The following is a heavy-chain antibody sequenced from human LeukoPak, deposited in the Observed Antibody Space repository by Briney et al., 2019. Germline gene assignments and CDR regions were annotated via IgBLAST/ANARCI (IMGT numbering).Heavy chain of an antibody. CDR3: ATLGWTAPDY. D-gene: IGHD3/OR15-3a*01. Sequence: GGSLRLSCAASGFTFSSYEMNWVRQAPGKGLEWVSYISSSGSTIYYADSVKGRFTISRDNAKNSLYLQMNSVRAEDTAVYYCATLGWTAPDYWGQGTLVTVSS. J-gene: IGHJ4*02. V-gene: IGHV3-48*03. CDR2: ISSSGSTI. CDR1: GFTFSSYE.